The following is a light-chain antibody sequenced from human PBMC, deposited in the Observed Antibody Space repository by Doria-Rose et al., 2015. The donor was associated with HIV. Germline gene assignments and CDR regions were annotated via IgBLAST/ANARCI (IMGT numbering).Light chain of an antibody. Sequence: TQPPESLGMSLGERATLNCKSNQSLLYNSKNYLAWYQQKPGQPPKLLIYWASTRQSGVPARFSGSGSGTDFTLTISSLEAEDVAVYYCQQYYDTPSFGPGTTVDIE. V-gene: IGKV4-1*01. CDR1: QSLLYNSKNY. CDR2: WAS. J-gene: IGKJ3*01. CDR3: QQYYDTPS.